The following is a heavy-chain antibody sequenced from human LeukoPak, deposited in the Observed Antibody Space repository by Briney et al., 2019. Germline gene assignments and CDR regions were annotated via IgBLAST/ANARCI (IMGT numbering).Heavy chain of an antibody. V-gene: IGHV4-4*09. CDR3: ARGWYWFDP. CDR2: IYHSGST. Sequence: SETLSLTCTVSGGSISSYYWSWIRQPPGKGLEWIGYIYHSGSTYYNPSLKSRVTISVDTSKNQFSLKLSSVTAADTAVYYCARGWYWFDPWGQGTLVTVSS. CDR1: GGSISSYY. J-gene: IGHJ5*02.